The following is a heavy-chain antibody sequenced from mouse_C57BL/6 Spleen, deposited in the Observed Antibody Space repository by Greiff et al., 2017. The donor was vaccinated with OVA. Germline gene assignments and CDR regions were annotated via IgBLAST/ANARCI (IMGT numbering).Heavy chain of an antibody. D-gene: IGHD2-14*01. CDR3: ARDRDRDVWYFDV. Sequence: EVQVVESGGGLVKPGGSLKLSCAASGFTFSSYAMSWVRQTPEKRLEWVATISDGGSYTYYPDNVKGRFTISRDNAKNNLYLQMSHLKSEDTAMYYCARDRDRDVWYFDVWGTGTTVTVSS. V-gene: IGHV5-4*01. CDR2: ISDGGSYT. J-gene: IGHJ1*03. CDR1: GFTFSSYA.